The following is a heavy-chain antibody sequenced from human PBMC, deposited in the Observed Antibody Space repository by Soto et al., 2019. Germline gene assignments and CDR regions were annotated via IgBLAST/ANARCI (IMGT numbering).Heavy chain of an antibody. Sequence: QITLKESGPTLVKPTQPLTLTCSFSGFSLSTTGVGVGWIRQPPGKALEWLGFAYWDDDNRYSPSLKSRLTITKDTSGHQVVLTMTNMDPVDTATYFCAHRRGGYNWDDAHFDYWGQGTLVTVSS. D-gene: IGHD1-20*01. J-gene: IGHJ4*02. CDR1: GFSLSTTGVG. CDR3: AHRRGGYNWDDAHFDY. V-gene: IGHV2-5*02. CDR2: AYWDDDN.